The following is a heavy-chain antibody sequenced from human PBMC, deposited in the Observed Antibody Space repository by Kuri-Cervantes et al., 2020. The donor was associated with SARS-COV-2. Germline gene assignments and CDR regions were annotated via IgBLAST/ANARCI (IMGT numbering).Heavy chain of an antibody. D-gene: IGHD4-23*01. J-gene: IGHJ4*02. CDR2: ISYDGRNT. CDR1: GFIFSDYA. Sequence: GESLKISCEASGFIFSDYAIDWVRQAPGKGLEWVAIISYDGRNTKFADSEKGRFTISRDNSKNSLYLQMNSLRTEDTALYYCAKDMTPDYGGNVDYWGQGTLVTVSS. CDR3: AKDMTPDYGGNVDY. V-gene: IGHV3-30*04.